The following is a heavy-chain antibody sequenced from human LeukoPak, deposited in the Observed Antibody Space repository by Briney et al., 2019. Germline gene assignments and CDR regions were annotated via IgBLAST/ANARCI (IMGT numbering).Heavy chain of an antibody. Sequence: SETLSLTCTVSGGSNSSYYWSWIRQAAGKGLEWIGRIYTSGSTNYNPSLKSRVTMSVDMSKNQFSLNLTSVTAADTAVYYCARETGSSRWFDPWGQGTMFTVSS. CDR2: IYTSGST. D-gene: IGHD1-26*01. CDR1: GGSNSSYY. J-gene: IGHJ5*02. V-gene: IGHV4-4*07. CDR3: ARETGSSRWFDP.